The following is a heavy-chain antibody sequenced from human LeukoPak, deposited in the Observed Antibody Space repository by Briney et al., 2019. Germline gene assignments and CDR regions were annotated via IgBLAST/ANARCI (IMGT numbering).Heavy chain of an antibody. Sequence: GGSLRLSCAASGFTFNSYWMSWVRQAPGKGLEWVANIRHDGREKYYVDSVKGRFTISRDNAKNSLYLQMNSLSAEDTAVYYCARRDSGSYSLPCDHWGQGTLVTVSS. J-gene: IGHJ4*02. V-gene: IGHV3-7*05. CDR1: GFTFNSYW. D-gene: IGHD1-26*01. CDR3: ARRDSGSYSLPCDH. CDR2: IRHDGREK.